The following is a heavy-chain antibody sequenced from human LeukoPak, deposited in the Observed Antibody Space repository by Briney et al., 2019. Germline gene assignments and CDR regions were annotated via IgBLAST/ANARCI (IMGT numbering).Heavy chain of an antibody. D-gene: IGHD3-22*01. V-gene: IGHV3-21*01. CDR3: ARGKIVPRGFDY. CDR1: GFTFSSYS. J-gene: IGHJ4*02. Sequence: PGGSLRLSCAASGFTFSSYSMNWVRQAPGKGLEWVSSISSSSSYIYYADSMKGQFTISRDNAKNSLYLQMNSLRAEDTAVYYCARGKIVPRGFDYWGQGTLVTVSS. CDR2: ISSSSSYI.